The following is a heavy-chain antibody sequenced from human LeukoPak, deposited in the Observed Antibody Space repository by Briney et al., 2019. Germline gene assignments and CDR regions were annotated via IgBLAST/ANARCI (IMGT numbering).Heavy chain of an antibody. D-gene: IGHD5-18*01. J-gene: IGHJ4*02. CDR3: ATGRGYSYGFDY. CDR2: IYPNSGGT. CDR1: GYTFTGYY. V-gene: IGHV1-2*02. Sequence: ASVKVSCKASGYTFTGYYMHWVRQAPGQGLEWMGWIYPNSGGTNYAQKLLGRVTVTRDTSISTAYMQLSRLRSDDTAVYYCATGRGYSYGFDYWGQGTLVTVSS.